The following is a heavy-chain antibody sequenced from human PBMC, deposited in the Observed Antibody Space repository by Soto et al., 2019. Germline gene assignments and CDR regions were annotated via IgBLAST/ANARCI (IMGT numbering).Heavy chain of an antibody. Sequence: PSETLSLTCTVSGGSISGHYWIWLRQSPGKGLEWFGYIFYTGNTNYNPSLKSRVTLSADTSKNQVSLRLSSVTAADTAGYYCARVGSRRWSPDYWGHGTLVTVSS. CDR1: GGSISGHY. CDR3: ARVGSRRWSPDY. CDR2: IFYTGNT. J-gene: IGHJ4*01. D-gene: IGHD2-2*01. V-gene: IGHV4-59*11.